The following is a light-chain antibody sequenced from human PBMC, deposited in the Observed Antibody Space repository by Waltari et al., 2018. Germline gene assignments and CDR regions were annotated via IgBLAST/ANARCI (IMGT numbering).Light chain of an antibody. CDR3: SSYAGSNSVV. J-gene: IGLJ2*01. Sequence: QSALTQPPSASGSPGQSVTIPCPGTSSAVGGYNYSFWYQQHPGKAPKLMIYEVSKRPSGVPDRFSGSKSGNTASLTVSGLQAEDEADYYCSSYAGSNSVVFGGGTKLTVL. CDR2: EVS. V-gene: IGLV2-8*01. CDR1: SSAVGGYNY.